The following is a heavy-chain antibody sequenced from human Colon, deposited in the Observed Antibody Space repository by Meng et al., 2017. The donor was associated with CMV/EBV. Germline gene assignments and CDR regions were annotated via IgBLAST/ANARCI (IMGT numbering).Heavy chain of an antibody. Sequence: GGSLRLSCEASGFTFSDYYMSWVRQAPGKGLEWVGYISRGGDTIYYGDSVKGRFTLSRDNAKNTLYLEMNRLNADDTAVYYCARDNALHLWSFSDYWGQGTLVTVSS. J-gene: IGHJ4*02. CDR2: ISRGGDTI. D-gene: IGHD5-18*01. V-gene: IGHV3-11*01. CDR1: GFTFSDYY. CDR3: ARDNALHLWSFSDY.